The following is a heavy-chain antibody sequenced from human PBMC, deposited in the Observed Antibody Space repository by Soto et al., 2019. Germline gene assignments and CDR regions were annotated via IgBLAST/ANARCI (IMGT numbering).Heavy chain of an antibody. CDR2: ISGTGRST. CDR1: GFTFSNCA. Sequence: LRLSCEASGFTFSNCAMSWVRQAPGKGLEWVSGISGTGRSTFYADSVKDRFTISRDNSKNTVYLEMTSLRAEDTAVYYCAKGNTSGWYFFDYWGQGTLVTVSS. D-gene: IGHD6-19*01. J-gene: IGHJ4*02. V-gene: IGHV3-23*01. CDR3: AKGNTSGWYFFDY.